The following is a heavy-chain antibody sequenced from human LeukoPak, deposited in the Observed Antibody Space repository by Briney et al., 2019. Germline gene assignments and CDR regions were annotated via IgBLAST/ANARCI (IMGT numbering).Heavy chain of an antibody. J-gene: IGHJ6*03. CDR2: IKQDGSEK. Sequence: PGRSLRLSCAASGFTFSSYWMSWVRQAPGKGLEWVANIKQDGSEKYYVDSVKGRFTISRDNAKNSLYLQMNSLRAEDTAVYYCARDDYSNYGYYYYYYMDVWGKGTTVTVSS. CDR3: ARDDYSNYGYYYYYYMDV. CDR1: GFTFSSYW. V-gene: IGHV3-7*01. D-gene: IGHD4-11*01.